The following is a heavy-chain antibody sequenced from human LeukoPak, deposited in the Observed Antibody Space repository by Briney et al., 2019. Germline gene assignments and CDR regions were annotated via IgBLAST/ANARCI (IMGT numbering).Heavy chain of an antibody. CDR1: GGSISTSNYY. V-gene: IGHV4-39*07. Sequence: ASETLSLTCTVSGGSISTSNYYWGWIRQPPGKGLEWIGNIFYSGSTYYSPSLKSRVTISLDTSRNQFSLKLSSVTAADTAVYYCARDFKHYDFWSGYYYGSKLDYWGQGTLVTVSS. J-gene: IGHJ4*02. D-gene: IGHD3-3*01. CDR2: IFYSGST. CDR3: ARDFKHYDFWSGYYYGSKLDY.